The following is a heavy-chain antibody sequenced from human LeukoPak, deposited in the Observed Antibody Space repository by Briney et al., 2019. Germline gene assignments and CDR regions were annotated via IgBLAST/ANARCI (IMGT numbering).Heavy chain of an antibody. D-gene: IGHD2-2*01. CDR2: ISGDGGST. CDR1: GFTFDDYA. Sequence: GGSLRLSCAASGFTFDDYAMHWVRQAPGKGLEWVSFISGDGGSTYYADSVKGRFTISRDNSKNSLYLQMNSLRTEDTALYYCAKDIGDIVVVPAADFDYWGQGTLVTVSS. J-gene: IGHJ4*02. V-gene: IGHV3-43*02. CDR3: AKDIGDIVVVPAADFDY.